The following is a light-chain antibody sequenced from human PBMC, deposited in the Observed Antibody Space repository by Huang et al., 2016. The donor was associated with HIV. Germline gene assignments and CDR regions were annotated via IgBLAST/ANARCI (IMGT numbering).Light chain of an antibody. CDR3: QNYGASPMYA. CDR1: QSISSSY. Sequence: GTLSLSPGDRATLSCRTSQSISSSYLAWYQQKPGQAPRLLIYGAFSRATGIPERFSGSGSGTDFTLTISRLEPEDFAVYYCQNYGASPMYAFGQGTKLEIK. J-gene: IGKJ2*01. CDR2: GAF. V-gene: IGKV3-20*01.